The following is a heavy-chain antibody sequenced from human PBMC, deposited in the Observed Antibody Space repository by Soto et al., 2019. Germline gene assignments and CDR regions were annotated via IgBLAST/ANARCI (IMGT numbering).Heavy chain of an antibody. CDR3: SRSPPPSYYDYYVMDV. CDR2: ISAYNGNT. J-gene: IGHJ6*02. Sequence: QVQLVQSGAEVKKPGASVKVSCKASGYTFTSYGISWVRQAPGQGLEWMGWISAYNGNTNYAQKLQGRVTMTTDTSTITAHIELRSLRSDGTAVDYCSRSPPPSYYDYYVMDVWGQGTTVTVSS. CDR1: GYTFTSYG. V-gene: IGHV1-18*01.